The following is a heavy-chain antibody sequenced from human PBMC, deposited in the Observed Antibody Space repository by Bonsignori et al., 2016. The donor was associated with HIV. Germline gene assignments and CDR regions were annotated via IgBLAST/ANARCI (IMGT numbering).Heavy chain of an antibody. J-gene: IGHJ4*02. Sequence: ASVKVSCKASGYTFSTHGINWVRQAPGQGLEWVGWINAYKGNTNYAQKFQGRVTMTTDTSTSTSYLELRSLRSDDTAVYYCARSRFLEWVLPLSFDYWGQGTLVTVSS. CDR1: GYTFSTHG. CDR2: INAYKGNT. D-gene: IGHD3-3*01. CDR3: ARSRFLEWVLPLSFDY. V-gene: IGHV1-18*01.